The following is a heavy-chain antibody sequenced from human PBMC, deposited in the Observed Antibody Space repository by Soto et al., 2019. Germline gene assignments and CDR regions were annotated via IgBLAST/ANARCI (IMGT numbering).Heavy chain of an antibody. Sequence: GGSLRLSCGAAGVTCSSNAMNWVRKAPGKGLEWVSFISIGSSTINYADSVRGRFTISRDNAKNSLYLQMNSLRDEDTAVYYCARDWVVYDYDIRTHIPHLASWGQGTLVTVSS. CDR2: ISIGSSTI. J-gene: IGHJ4*02. V-gene: IGHV3-48*02. CDR3: ARDWVVYDYDIRTHIPHLAS. CDR1: GVTCSSNA. D-gene: IGHD3-22*01.